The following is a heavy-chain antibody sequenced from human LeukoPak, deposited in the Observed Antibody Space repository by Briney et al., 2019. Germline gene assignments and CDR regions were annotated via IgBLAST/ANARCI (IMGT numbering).Heavy chain of an antibody. J-gene: IGHJ4*02. D-gene: IGHD4-17*01. V-gene: IGHV4-34*01. CDR1: GGSFSGYY. CDR2: INHSGST. CDR3: ARTLNGDYSDY. Sequence: PSETLSLTCAVYGGSFSGYYWSWIRQPPGKGLEWIGEINHSGSTNYNPSLKSRVTISVDTSKNQFSLKLSSVTAADTAVYYCARTLNGDYSDYWGQGTLVTVSS.